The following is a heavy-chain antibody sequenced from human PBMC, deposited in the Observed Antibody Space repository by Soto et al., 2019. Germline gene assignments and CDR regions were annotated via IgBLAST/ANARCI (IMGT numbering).Heavy chain of an antibody. CDR2: INPNSGGT. CDR3: ARVFDP. CDR1: GYTFTDYN. J-gene: IGHJ5*02. Sequence: ASVTVSCKASGYTFTDYNMHWVRQAPGQGLEWMGWINPNSGGTNYVQKFQGRVTMTRDTSISTAYMELSRLRSDDTAVYYCARVFDPWGQGTLVTVSS. V-gene: IGHV1-2*02.